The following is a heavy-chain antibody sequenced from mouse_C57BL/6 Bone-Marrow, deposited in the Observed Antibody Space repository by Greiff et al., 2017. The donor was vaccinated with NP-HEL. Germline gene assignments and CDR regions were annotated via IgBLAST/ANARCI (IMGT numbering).Heavy chain of an antibody. J-gene: IGHJ4*01. CDR3: TTETGYAMDY. V-gene: IGHV14-4*01. Sequence: DVKLQESGAELVRPGASVKLSCTASGFNIKDDYMHWVKQRPEQGLEWIGWIDPENGDTEDASKFQGKATITADTSSNTAYRQLSSLTSEDTAVYYCTTETGYAMDYWGQGTSVTVSS. CDR2: IDPENGDT. CDR1: GFNIKDDY. D-gene: IGHD4-1*01.